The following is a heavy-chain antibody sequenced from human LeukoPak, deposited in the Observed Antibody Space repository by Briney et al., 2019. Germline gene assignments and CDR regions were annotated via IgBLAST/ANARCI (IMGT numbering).Heavy chain of an antibody. CDR3: ARESESYDSSGSTFKY. Sequence: PGGSLRLSCAASGFTFSSYNMNWVRQAPGKGLEWVSSISSSSSYIYYADSVKGRFTISRDNAKNSLYLQMNSLRAEDTAVYYCARESESYDSSGSTFKYWGQGTLGTVSS. D-gene: IGHD3-22*01. J-gene: IGHJ4*02. V-gene: IGHV3-21*01. CDR2: ISSSSSYI. CDR1: GFTFSSYN.